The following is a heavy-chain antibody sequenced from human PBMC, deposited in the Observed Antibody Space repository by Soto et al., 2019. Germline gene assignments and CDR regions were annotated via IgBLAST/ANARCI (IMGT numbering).Heavy chain of an antibody. J-gene: IGHJ4*02. CDR2: INHSGST. CDR1: GWSFRGYY. V-gene: IGHV4-34*01. D-gene: IGHD5-18*01. CDR3: ASPRRGYSYGHFDY. Sequence: SETLSLTCAVYGWSFRGYYWSWIRQPPGKGLEWIGEINHSGSTNYNPSLKSRVTISVDTSKNQFSLKLGSVTAADTAVYYCASPRRGYSYGHFDYWGQGTLVTVSS.